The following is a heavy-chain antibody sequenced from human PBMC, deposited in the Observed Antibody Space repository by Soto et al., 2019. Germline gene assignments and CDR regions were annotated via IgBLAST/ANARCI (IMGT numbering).Heavy chain of an antibody. J-gene: IGHJ2*01. CDR1: GFTFSSYA. Sequence: PGGSLRLSCAASGFTFSSYAMTWVRQAPGKGLEWVSVINNSGGTTYYADSVKGRFTISRDNSKNTLYLQMNSLRAEDTAVYYCAKAPASHGDWYFDLWGRGTLVTVSS. CDR3: AKAPASHGDWYFDL. D-gene: IGHD6-6*01. V-gene: IGHV3-23*01. CDR2: INNSGGTT.